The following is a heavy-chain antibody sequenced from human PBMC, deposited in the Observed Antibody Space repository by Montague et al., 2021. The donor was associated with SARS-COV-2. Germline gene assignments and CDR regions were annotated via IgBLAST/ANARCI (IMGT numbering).Heavy chain of an antibody. CDR3: ARIPVGSKYYFDF. V-gene: IGHV6-1*01. CDR2: TYYRSKWYN. D-gene: IGHD2-2*01. J-gene: IGHJ4*02. Sequence: CAISGDSVSSNIATWNWIRQSPSRGLEWLGRTYYRSKWYNDYAESVKSRITIDPDTSEHQFSLHLNSVTPEDTAVYYCARIPVGSKYYFDFWGQGTPVTVSS. CDR1: GDSVSSNIAT.